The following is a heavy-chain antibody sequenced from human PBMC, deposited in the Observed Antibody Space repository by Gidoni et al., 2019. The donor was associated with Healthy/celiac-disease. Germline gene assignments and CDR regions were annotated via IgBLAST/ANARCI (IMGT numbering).Heavy chain of an antibody. CDR2: IEYSGST. CDR1: GGSISSSSYY. CDR3: ARLDTGWDYSMDV. D-gene: IGHD5-18*01. V-gene: IGHV4-39*01. J-gene: IGHJ6*03. Sequence: LQLQESGQGLVKPAYTLSLTGTVYGGSISSSSYYWGWIRQPPGKGLDWIGSIEYSGSTYYNPALKSRVTISVDTSKNQFSLMLSSVTAADTAVYYCARLDTGWDYSMDVWGKGTTVTVSS.